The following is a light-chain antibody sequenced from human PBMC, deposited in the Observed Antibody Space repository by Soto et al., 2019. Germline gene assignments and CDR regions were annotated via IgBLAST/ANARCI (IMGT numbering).Light chain of an antibody. Sequence: DIQMTQSPSSLSASVGDRVTITCRASQDIRSDLGWFQQKPGKAPKRLMYAASTLESGVPSRFSGSGSGTEFTLTISSLQPEDFATYYCLQHNSYPFTFGPGTKVDIK. J-gene: IGKJ3*01. CDR2: AAS. V-gene: IGKV1-17*01. CDR1: QDIRSD. CDR3: LQHNSYPFT.